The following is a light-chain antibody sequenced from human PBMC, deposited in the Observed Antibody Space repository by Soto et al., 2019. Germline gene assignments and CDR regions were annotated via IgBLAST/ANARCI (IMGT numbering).Light chain of an antibody. CDR3: AAWDDRLSAWL. CDR2: TNN. Sequence: QSVLTQPPSASGTPGQRVTISCSGSSSNIGNNLVNWYQQIPGTAPKLLIYTNNQRPSGVPDRFSGSKSGTSASLAISGLQSDDEADYYCAAWDDRLSAWLFGGGTKLTVL. CDR1: SSNIGNNL. J-gene: IGLJ2*01. V-gene: IGLV1-44*01.